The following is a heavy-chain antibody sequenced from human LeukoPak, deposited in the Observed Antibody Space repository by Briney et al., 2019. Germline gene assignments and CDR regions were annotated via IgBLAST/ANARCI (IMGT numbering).Heavy chain of an antibody. J-gene: IGHJ4*02. CDR2: ISGSGGST. V-gene: IGHV3-23*01. CDR3: AKDLRLRYFAY. D-gene: IGHD3-9*01. CDR1: GFTFSSYD. Sequence: GGSLRLSCAASGFTFSSYDMSWVRQAPGKGPEWVSTISGSGGSTYYADSVKGRFTISRDNSKNTLYLQMNSLRAEDTAVYHCAKDLRLRYFAYWGQGTLVTVSS.